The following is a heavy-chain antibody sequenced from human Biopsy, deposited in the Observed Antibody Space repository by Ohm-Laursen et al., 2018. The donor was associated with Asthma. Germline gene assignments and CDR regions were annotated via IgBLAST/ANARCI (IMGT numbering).Heavy chain of an antibody. CDR3: AKRRGYSGHGNDY. D-gene: IGHD5-12*01. Sequence: SLRLSCTASGFMFRSFGMHWVRQAPGKGLEWMAVISYDGNHKFYEDSVKGRFTISRDNSKNTLYLQMNSLRTEDTAVYYCAKRRGYSGHGNDYWGQGTLVIVSS. CDR2: ISYDGNHK. J-gene: IGHJ4*02. V-gene: IGHV3-30*18. CDR1: GFMFRSFG.